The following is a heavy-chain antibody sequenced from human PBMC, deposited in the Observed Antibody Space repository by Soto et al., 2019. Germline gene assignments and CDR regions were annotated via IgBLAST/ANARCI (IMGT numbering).Heavy chain of an antibody. D-gene: IGHD1-26*01. CDR1: GYTFTSYG. V-gene: IGHV1-18*01. J-gene: IGHJ5*02. CDR2: ISAYNYNT. Sequence: QVQLVQSGAEVKKPGASVKVSCKASGYTFTSYGLSWVRQAPGQGLEWMGRISAYNYNTNYAQKLQGRVTMTTDTSKSTASMELRSLRSDDTAVYYCARVVGALGHWFDPWGQGTLVTVSS. CDR3: ARVVGALGHWFDP.